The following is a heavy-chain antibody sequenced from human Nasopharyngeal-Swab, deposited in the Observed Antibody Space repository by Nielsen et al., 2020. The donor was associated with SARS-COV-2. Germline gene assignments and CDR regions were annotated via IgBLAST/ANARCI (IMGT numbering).Heavy chain of an antibody. CDR3: ARDGQSYGMDV. CDR1: GFTVSSNY. V-gene: IGHV3-53*01. Sequence: GESLKISCAASGFTVSSNYMSWVRQAPGKGLEWVSVIYSGGSTYYADSVKGRFTTSRDNSKNTLYLQMNSLRAEDTAVYYCARDGQSYGMDVWGQGTTVTVSS. CDR2: IYSGGST. J-gene: IGHJ6*02.